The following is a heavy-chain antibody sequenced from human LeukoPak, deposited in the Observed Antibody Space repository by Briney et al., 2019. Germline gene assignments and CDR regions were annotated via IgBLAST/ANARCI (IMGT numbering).Heavy chain of an antibody. CDR2: ISSSSSYI. D-gene: IGHD1-26*01. Sequence: PGGSLRLSCAASGFTFSSYNMNCVRQAPGKGLEWVSSISSSSSYIYYADSVKGRFTISRDNAKNSLYLQMNSLRAEDTAVYYCARDDRIVGANNYYYYYYMDVWGKGTTVTISS. CDR1: GFTFSSYN. CDR3: ARDDRIVGANNYYYYYYMDV. V-gene: IGHV3-21*06. J-gene: IGHJ6*03.